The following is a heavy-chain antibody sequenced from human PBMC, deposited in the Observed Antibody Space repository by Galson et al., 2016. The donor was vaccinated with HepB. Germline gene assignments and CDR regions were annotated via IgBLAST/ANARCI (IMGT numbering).Heavy chain of an antibody. CDR3: ARGRGGWLQLLLDY. CDR1: GFTFRGYT. D-gene: IGHD5-24*01. CDR2: ISASGGST. Sequence: SLRLSCAASGFTFRGYTMGWVRQAAGKGLEWVSDISASGGSTYYADSVKGRFTVSRDNSKNTLYLQMNSLRAEDSAVYYCARGRGGWLQLLLDYWGQGTPVTVSS. V-gene: IGHV3-23*01. J-gene: IGHJ4*02.